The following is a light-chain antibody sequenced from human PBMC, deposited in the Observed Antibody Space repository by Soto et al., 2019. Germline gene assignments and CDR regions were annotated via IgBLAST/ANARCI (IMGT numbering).Light chain of an antibody. CDR3: SSYTSTTTVRFV. J-gene: IGLJ1*01. Sequence: QAVVTQPPSASGTPGQRVTISCSGSSSNIGSNNVNWYQQLPGTAPKLLIYNNNQRPSGVPDRFSGSKSANTASLTISGLQAEDEALYYCSSYTSTTTVRFVFGTGTKVTVL. CDR1: SSNIGSNN. V-gene: IGLV1-44*01. CDR2: NNN.